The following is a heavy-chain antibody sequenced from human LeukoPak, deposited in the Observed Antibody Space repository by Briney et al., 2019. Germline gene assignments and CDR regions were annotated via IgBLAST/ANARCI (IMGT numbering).Heavy chain of an antibody. J-gene: IGHJ4*02. CDR2: IYHSGST. V-gene: IGHV4-4*02. Sequence: PSETLSLTCAVSGGSFSSSNWWSWVRQPPGKGLEWIGEIYHSGSTNYNPSLKSRVTISVDKSKNQFSLKLTSVTAADTDVYYCARAGYYDSSGYYSFDYWGQGTLVTVSS. CDR3: ARAGYYDSSGYYSFDY. D-gene: IGHD3-22*01. CDR1: GGSFSSSNW.